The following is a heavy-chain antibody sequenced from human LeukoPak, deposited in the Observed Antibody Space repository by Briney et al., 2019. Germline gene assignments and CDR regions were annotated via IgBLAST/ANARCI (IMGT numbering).Heavy chain of an antibody. CDR2: IYYSGST. V-gene: IGHV4-39*01. CDR3: ARLHWGRHWHFDL. Sequence: SETLSLTCTVSGGSINRTSHYWAWIRQPPGKGLQWIGRIYYSGSTYSNPSLKSRVTISVDTSKNQFSLKLSSVTAADTAVYYCARLHWGRHWHFDLWGRGTLVTVSS. J-gene: IGHJ2*01. CDR1: GGSINRTSHY. D-gene: IGHD7-27*01.